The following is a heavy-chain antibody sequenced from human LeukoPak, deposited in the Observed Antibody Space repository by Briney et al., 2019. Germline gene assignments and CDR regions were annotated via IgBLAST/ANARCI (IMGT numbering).Heavy chain of an antibody. CDR3: ARDFTRYDFWSGEFASY. Sequence: KPGGSLRLSCAASGFTFSSYSMNWVRQAPGKGLEWVSSISGSSSYIYYADSVKGRFTISRDNAKNSLYLQMNSLRAEDTAVYYCARDFTRYDFWSGEFASYWGQGTLVTVSS. V-gene: IGHV3-21*01. J-gene: IGHJ4*02. CDR2: ISGSSSYI. CDR1: GFTFSSYS. D-gene: IGHD3-3*01.